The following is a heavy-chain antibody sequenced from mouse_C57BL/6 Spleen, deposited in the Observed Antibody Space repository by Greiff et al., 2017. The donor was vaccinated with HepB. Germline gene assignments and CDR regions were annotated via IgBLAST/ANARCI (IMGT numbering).Heavy chain of an antibody. CDR2: INPSNGGT. D-gene: IGHD1-1*01. CDR1: GYTFTSYW. V-gene: IGHV1-53*01. Sequence: QVHVKQPGTELVKPGASVKLSCKASGYTFTSYWMHWVKQRPGQGLEWIGNINPSNGGTNYNEKFKSKATLTVDKSSSTAYMQLSSLTSEDSAVYYCARSGGSSFYAMDYWGQGTSVTVSS. CDR3: ARSGGSSFYAMDY. J-gene: IGHJ4*01.